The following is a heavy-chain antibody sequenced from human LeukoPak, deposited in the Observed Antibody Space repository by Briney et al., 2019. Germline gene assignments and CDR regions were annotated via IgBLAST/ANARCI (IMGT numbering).Heavy chain of an antibody. CDR2: IYYSGST. V-gene: IGHV4-59*01. J-gene: IGHJ4*02. CDR3: AGAFRAAAAAHFDY. Sequence: PSETLSLTCTVSGGSISSYYWSWIRQPPGKGLEWIGYIYYSGSTNYNPSLKSRVTISVDTSKNQFSLELSSVTAADTAVYYCAGAFRAAAAAHFDYWGQGTLVTVSS. D-gene: IGHD6-13*01. CDR1: GGSISSYY.